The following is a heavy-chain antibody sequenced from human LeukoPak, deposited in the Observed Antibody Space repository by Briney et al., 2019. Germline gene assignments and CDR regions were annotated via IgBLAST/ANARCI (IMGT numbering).Heavy chain of an antibody. V-gene: IGHV3-30*01. CDR3: ARDTYYGSGWYNYFDF. J-gene: IGHJ4*02. D-gene: IGHD6-19*01. CDR1: GFTFGSYA. Sequence: PGGSLRLPRAASGFTFGSYAMHWVRPPPGEGLEWVAVISYDGSNKYYADSVKGRFTISRDNSKNTLYLQMNSLRAEDTALYCCARDTYYGSGWYNYFDFWGQGTLVTVSS. CDR2: ISYDGSNK.